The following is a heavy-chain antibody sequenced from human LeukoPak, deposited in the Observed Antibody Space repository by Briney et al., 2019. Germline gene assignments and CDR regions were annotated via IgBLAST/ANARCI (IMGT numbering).Heavy chain of an antibody. J-gene: IGHJ4*02. V-gene: IGHV1-69*05. Sequence: SVKVSCKASGGTFSSYAISWVRQAPGQGLEWMGGIIPIFGTANYAQKFQGRVTITTDESTSTAYMELSSLRSEDTAVYYCARDKNDILTGYSQLDYWGQGTLVTVSS. CDR3: ARDKNDILTGYSQLDY. CDR1: GGTFSSYA. CDR2: IIPIFGTA. D-gene: IGHD3-9*01.